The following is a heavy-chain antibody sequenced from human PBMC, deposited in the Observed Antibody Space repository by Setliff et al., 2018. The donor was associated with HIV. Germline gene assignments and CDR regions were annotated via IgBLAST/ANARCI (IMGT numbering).Heavy chain of an antibody. Sequence: SETLSLTCTVSGASISGHYWNWIRQPPGKGLEWIGYIYYSGSTNYNPSLKSRVTISVDTSKNQFSLKLSSVTAADTAVYYCARGYPGIAVAGLTYYYYYYMDVWGKGTTVTVSS. V-gene: IGHV4-59*11. D-gene: IGHD6-19*01. CDR3: ARGYPGIAVAGLTYYYYYYMDV. CDR1: GASISGHY. CDR2: IYYSGST. J-gene: IGHJ6*03.